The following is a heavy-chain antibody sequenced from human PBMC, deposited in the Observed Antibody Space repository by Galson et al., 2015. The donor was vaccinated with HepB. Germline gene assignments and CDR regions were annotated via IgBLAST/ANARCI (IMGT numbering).Heavy chain of an antibody. CDR1: GFTFSSYS. V-gene: IGHV3-48*02. CDR3: ARDPEGQWLTTGWFDP. J-gene: IGHJ5*02. Sequence: SLRLSCAASGFTFSSYSMNWVRQAPGKGLEWVSYISSSSSTIYYADSVKGRFTISRDNAKNSLYLQMNSLRDEDTAVYYCARDPEGQWLTTGWFDPWGQGTLVTVSS. CDR2: ISSSSSTI. D-gene: IGHD6-19*01.